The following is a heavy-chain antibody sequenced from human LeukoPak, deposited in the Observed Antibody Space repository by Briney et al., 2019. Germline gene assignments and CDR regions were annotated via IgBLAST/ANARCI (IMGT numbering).Heavy chain of an antibody. J-gene: IGHJ5*02. V-gene: IGHV4-30-4*01. D-gene: IGHD4-17*01. CDR2: IFYSGNT. Sequence: PSQTLSLTCTVSGGSISSGEYSWSWIRQPPGKGLEWIGYIFYSGNTYYSPSFKSRLSISVDTSKNQFSLRLTSVTAADTALYYCARVYGDTVFDHWGQGTLVTVSS. CDR3: ARVYGDTVFDH. CDR1: GGSISSGEYS.